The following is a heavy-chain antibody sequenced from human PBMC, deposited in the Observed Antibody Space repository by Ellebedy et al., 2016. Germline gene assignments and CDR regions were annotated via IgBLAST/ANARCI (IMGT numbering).Heavy chain of an antibody. Sequence: GGPLRLSCAAPGFTFSSYAMSWVRQAPGRGLEWVSTISGSGAGTYYADSVKGRFTISRDNSKNTLFLQMNSLRAEDTPVYYCAKMGFCPNGVCREFDYWGQGTLVTVSS. CDR2: ISGSGAGT. CDR3: AKMGFCPNGVCREFDY. D-gene: IGHD2-8*01. J-gene: IGHJ4*02. V-gene: IGHV3-23*01. CDR1: GFTFSSYA.